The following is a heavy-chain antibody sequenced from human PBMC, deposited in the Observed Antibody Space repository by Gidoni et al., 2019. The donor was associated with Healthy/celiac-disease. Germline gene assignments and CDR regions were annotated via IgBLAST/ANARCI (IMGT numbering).Heavy chain of an antibody. D-gene: IGHD3-9*01. V-gene: IGHV3-30-3*01. Sequence: QVQLVESGGGVVQPGRSLRLSCAASGFTFSSYAMHWVRQAPGKGLEWVAVISYDGSNKYYADSVKGRFTISRDNSKNTLYLQMNSLRAEDTAVYYCARDQYYDILTGYYLYYYGMDVWGQGTTVTVSS. CDR2: ISYDGSNK. J-gene: IGHJ6*02. CDR3: ARDQYYDILTGYYLYYYGMDV. CDR1: GFTFSSYA.